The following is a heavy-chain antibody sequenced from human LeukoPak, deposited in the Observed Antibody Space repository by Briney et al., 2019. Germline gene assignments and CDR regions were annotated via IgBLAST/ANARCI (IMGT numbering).Heavy chain of an antibody. CDR1: GGTFSTSA. D-gene: IGHD2-15*01. CDR3: ASDGVVVAASFDY. V-gene: IGHV1-69*13. J-gene: IGHJ4*02. CDR2: IIPMLGRA. Sequence: GASVKVSCKASGGTFSTSATSWVRQAPGQGLEWMGGIIPMLGRANYAQALRDRVKITADESTSTVYMEVRSLRSDDTGVYYCASDGVVVAASFDYWGQGTLVTVSS.